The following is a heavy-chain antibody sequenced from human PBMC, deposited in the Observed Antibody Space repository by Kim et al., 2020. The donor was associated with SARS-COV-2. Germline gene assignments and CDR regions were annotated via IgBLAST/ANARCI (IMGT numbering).Heavy chain of an antibody. V-gene: IGHV1-24*01. D-gene: IGHD3-10*01. CDR3: ATAFSITMVRGVIPFGYYYGMDV. Sequence: ASVKVSCKVSGYTLTELSMHWVRQAPGKGLEWMGGFDPEDGETIYAQKFQGRVTMTEDTSTDTAYMELSSLRSEDTAVYYCATAFSITMVRGVIPFGYYYGMDVWGKGTTGTVSS. J-gene: IGHJ6*04. CDR1: GYTLTELS. CDR2: FDPEDGET.